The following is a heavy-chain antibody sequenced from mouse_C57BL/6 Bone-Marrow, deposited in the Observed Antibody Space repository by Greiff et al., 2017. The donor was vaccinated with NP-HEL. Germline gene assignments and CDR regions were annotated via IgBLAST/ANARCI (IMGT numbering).Heavy chain of an antibody. J-gene: IGHJ2*01. CDR1: G. CDR3: ASSGLGRGYFDY. D-gene: IGHD4-1*01. Sequence: DVQLVESGGGLVKPGGSLKLSCAASGMHWVRQAPEKGLEWVAYISSGSSTIYYADTVKGRFTISRDNAKNTLFLQMTSLRSEDTAMYYCASSGLGRGYFDYWGQGTTLTVSS. V-gene: IGHV5-17*01. CDR2: ISSGSSTI.